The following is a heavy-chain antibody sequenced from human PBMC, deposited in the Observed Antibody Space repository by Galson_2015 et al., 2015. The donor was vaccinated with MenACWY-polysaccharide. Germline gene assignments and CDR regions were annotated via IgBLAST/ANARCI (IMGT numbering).Heavy chain of an antibody. CDR3: ARGYCSSSGCLPSFDY. J-gene: IGHJ4*01. CDR2: IDYSGSA. D-gene: IGHD2-2*01. CDR1: VGSISSYY. Sequence: SETLSLTCTVSVGSISSYYWSWIRQPPGKGLEWIGYIDYSGSANYNPSLKIRVSISVDTSNKQFSLNLSSVTAADTAVYYCARGYCSSSGCLPSFDYSGHGALVTVSS. V-gene: IGHV4-59*12.